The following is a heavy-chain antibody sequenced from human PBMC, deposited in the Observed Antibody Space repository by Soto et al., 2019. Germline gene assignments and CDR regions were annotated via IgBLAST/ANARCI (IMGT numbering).Heavy chain of an antibody. CDR2: ISSSGSSI. J-gene: IGHJ4*02. CDR1: GFSFSDYY. V-gene: IGHV3-11*01. CDR3: ARDRTYYDFWSGYYTD. D-gene: IGHD3-3*01. Sequence: GESLKISCAASGFSFSDYYMSWIRQAPGKGLEWVSHISSSGSSIYYADSVKGRITVSRDNAKNSLYLQMNSLRAEDTAVYYCARDRTYYDFWSGYYTDWGQGTLVTVSS.